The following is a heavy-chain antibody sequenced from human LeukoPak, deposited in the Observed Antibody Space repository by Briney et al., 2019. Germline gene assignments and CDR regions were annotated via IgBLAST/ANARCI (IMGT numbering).Heavy chain of an antibody. Sequence: SVKVSCKAFGGSFSSEAISWVRQAPGQGLEWMGGIIPIFGTANYAQKFQGRVTITTDESTSTAYMEVSSLRSEDTAVYYCARLVYPESGKRFLEWLPSWGQGTLVTVSS. CDR3: ARLVYPESGKRFLEWLPS. CDR1: GGSFSSEA. D-gene: IGHD3-3*01. V-gene: IGHV1-69*05. CDR2: IIPIFGTA. J-gene: IGHJ4*02.